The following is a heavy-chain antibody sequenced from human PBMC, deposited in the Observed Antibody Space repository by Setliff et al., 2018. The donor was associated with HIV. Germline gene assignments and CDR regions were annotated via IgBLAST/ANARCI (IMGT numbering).Heavy chain of an antibody. CDR3: ARRPYYFDY. CDR2: VRHGGST. J-gene: IGHJ4*02. V-gene: IGHV4-4*02. Sequence: SETLSLTCSVSRDSITNNYWWSWVRQPPGKGLEWIGEVRHGGSTNYNPFLKSRVTILVDNSKNQFSLKLSSVTAADTAVYYCARRPYYFDYWGQGTLVTVSS. CDR1: RDSITNNYW.